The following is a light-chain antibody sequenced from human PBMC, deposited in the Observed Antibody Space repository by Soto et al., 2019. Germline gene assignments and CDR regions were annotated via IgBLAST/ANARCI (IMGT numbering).Light chain of an antibody. J-gene: IGKJ4*01. CDR1: QSVSSH. CDR2: DAS. Sequence: EIVLTQSPATLSLSPGEGATVSCRASQSVSSHLAWYQQKRGQAPRLLIYDASSRASGIPARFGGSGSGTDFTLTISSLQPEDFAVYYCQQRSSWPSLTFGGGTKVDI. CDR3: QQRSSWPSLT. V-gene: IGKV3-11*01.